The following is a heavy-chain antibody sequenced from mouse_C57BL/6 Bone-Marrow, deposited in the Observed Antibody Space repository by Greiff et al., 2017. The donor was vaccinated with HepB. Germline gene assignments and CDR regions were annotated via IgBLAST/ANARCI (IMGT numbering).Heavy chain of an antibody. CDR2: INPNNGGT. CDR3: AREGGHLLWSRRGFAY. Sequence: EVKLMESGPELVKPGASVKIPCKASGYTFTDYNMDWVKQSHGKSLEWIGDINPNNGGTIYNQKFKGKATLTVDKSSSTAYMELRSLTSEDTAVYYCAREGGHLLWSRRGFAYWGQGTLVTVSA. V-gene: IGHV1-18*01. CDR1: GYTFTDYN. D-gene: IGHD2-1*01. J-gene: IGHJ3*01.